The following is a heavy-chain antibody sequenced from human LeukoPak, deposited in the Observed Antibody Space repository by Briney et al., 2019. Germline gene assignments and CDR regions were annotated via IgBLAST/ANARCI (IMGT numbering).Heavy chain of an antibody. CDR2: INPNSGGT. V-gene: IGHV1-2*02. Sequence: ASVKVSCKASGGTFSSYAISWARQAPGQGLEWMGWINPNSGGTNYAQKFQGRVTMTRDTSISTAYMELSRLRSDDTAVYYCARGYPLSTTAAGTYFQHWGQGTLVTVSS. J-gene: IGHJ1*01. D-gene: IGHD6-13*01. CDR3: ARGYPLSTTAAGTYFQH. CDR1: GGTFSSYA.